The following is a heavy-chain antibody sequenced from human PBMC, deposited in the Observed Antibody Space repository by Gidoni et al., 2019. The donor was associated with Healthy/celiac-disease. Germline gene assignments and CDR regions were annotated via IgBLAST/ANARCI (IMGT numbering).Heavy chain of an antibody. J-gene: IGHJ4*02. CDR3: ATHNQLRKQLVTNY. D-gene: IGHD6-6*01. Sequence: EVHLVESGGGLVKPGGSLRPPRPPSGSPFRSYSMNWVRQAPGKGLEWVSSISSSSSYIYYADSVKGRFTISRDNAKNSLYLQMNSLRAEDTAVYYCATHNQLRKQLVTNYWGQGTLVTVSS. CDR2: ISSSSSYI. V-gene: IGHV3-21*01. CDR1: GSPFRSYS.